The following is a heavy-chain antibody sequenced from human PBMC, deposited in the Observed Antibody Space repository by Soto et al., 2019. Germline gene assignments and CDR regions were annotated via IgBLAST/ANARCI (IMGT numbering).Heavy chain of an antibody. CDR3: ARGRGSTYYDFWSGYNWFDP. J-gene: IGHJ5*02. V-gene: IGHV4-34*01. CDR1: GGSFSGYY. Sequence: SETLSLTCAVYGGSFSGYYWSWIRQPPGKGLDWIGEINHSGSTNYNPSLKSRVTISVDTSKNKFSLKLSSVTAADTAVYYCARGRGSTYYDFWSGYNWFDPWGQGTLVTVSS. CDR2: INHSGST. D-gene: IGHD3-3*01.